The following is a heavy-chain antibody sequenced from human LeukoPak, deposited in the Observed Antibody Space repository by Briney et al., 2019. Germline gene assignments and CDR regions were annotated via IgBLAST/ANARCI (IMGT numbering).Heavy chain of an antibody. J-gene: IGHJ4*02. D-gene: IGHD6-19*01. V-gene: IGHV4-59*01. CDR2: IYYSGST. Sequence: SETLSLTCTVSGGSISSYYWSWIRQPPGKGLEWIGYIYYSGSTNYNPSLKSRVTISVDTSKNQFSLKLSSVTAADTAVYYCARGEAVAPGYWGQGTLVTVSS. CDR1: GGSISSYY. CDR3: ARGEAVAPGY.